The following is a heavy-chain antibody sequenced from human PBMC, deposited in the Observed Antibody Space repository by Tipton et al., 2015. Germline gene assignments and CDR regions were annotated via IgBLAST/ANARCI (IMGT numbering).Heavy chain of an antibody. J-gene: IGHJ2*01. CDR1: GFTFSSYG. Sequence: SLRLSCAASGFTFSSYGMHWVRQAPGKGLEWVAVIWYDGSNKYYADSVKGRFTISRDNSKNTLYLQMNSLRAEDTAVYYCARGSYQVVITTVWYFDLWGRGTLVTVSS. V-gene: IGHV3-33*01. D-gene: IGHD3-22*01. CDR3: ARGSYQVVITTVWYFDL. CDR2: IWYDGSNK.